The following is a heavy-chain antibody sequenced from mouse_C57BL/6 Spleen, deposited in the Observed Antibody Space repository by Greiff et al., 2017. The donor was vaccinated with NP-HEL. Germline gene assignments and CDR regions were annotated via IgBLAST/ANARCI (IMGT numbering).Heavy chain of an antibody. CDR1: GYTFTDYY. Sequence: EVQLQQSGPELVKPGASVKISCKASGYTFTDYYMNWVKQSHGKSLEWIGDINPNNGGTSYNQKFKCKATLTVDKSSSTAYMELRSLTSEDSAVYYCARGDGSSSYYFDYWGQGTTLTVAS. V-gene: IGHV1-26*01. CDR2: INPNNGGT. D-gene: IGHD1-1*01. J-gene: IGHJ2*01. CDR3: ARGDGSSSYYFDY.